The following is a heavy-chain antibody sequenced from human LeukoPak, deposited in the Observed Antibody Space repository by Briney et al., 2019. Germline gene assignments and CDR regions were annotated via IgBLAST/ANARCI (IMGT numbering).Heavy chain of an antibody. CDR2: ISYDGSNK. D-gene: IGHD6-6*01. Sequence: GGSLRLSCAASGFTFSSYGMHWVRQAPGKGLEWVAVISYDGSNKYYADSVKGRFTISRDNSKNTLYLQMNSLRAEDTAVYYCAKDQWEYSSSSSVRAFDYWGQGTLVTVSS. CDR1: GFTFSSYG. J-gene: IGHJ4*02. CDR3: AKDQWEYSSSSSVRAFDY. V-gene: IGHV3-30*18.